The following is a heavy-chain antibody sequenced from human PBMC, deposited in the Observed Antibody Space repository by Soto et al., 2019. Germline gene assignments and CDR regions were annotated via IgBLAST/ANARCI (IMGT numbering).Heavy chain of an antibody. CDR1: GYTFTSYD. J-gene: IGHJ5*02. Sequence: ASAKVSCKASGYTFTSYDINWVRQATGQGLERMGWMNPNSGNTGYAQKFQGRVTMTRNTSISTAYMELSSLRSEDTAEYYCARVSSSSWFHWFDPWGQGTLVTVSS. CDR3: ARVSSSSWFHWFDP. D-gene: IGHD6-6*01. CDR2: MNPNSGNT. V-gene: IGHV1-8*01.